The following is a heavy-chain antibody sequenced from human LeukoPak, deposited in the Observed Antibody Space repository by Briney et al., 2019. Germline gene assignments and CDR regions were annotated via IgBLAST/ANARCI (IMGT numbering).Heavy chain of an antibody. CDR1: GGSISSSSYY. D-gene: IGHD5-24*01. V-gene: IGHV4-39*07. J-gene: IGHJ4*02. Sequence: PSETLSLTCTVSGGSISSSSYYWGWIRQPPGKGLEWIGSIYYSGSTYYNPSLRSRVTISVDTSKNQFSLKLSSVTAADTAVYYCARGAGFGWLQGPNYFDYWGQGTLVTVSS. CDR3: ARGAGFGWLQGPNYFDY. CDR2: IYYSGST.